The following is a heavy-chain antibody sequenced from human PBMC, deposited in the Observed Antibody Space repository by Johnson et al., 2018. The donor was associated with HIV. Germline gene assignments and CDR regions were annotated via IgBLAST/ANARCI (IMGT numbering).Heavy chain of an antibody. CDR3: ASLGLDLLVKAPLSVVFDAFDI. J-gene: IGHJ3*02. Sequence: QVQLVESGGGVVQPGTSLRLSCAASGFTFSSYGIHWVRQAPGKGLEWVAFIWHDGRDVYYADSVKGRFTISRDNSKNTLYLQMNSLRAEDTAVYYCASLGLDLLVKAPLSVVFDAFDIWGQGTMVTVSS. V-gene: IGHV3-30*19. CDR2: IWHDGRDV. CDR1: GFTFSSYG. D-gene: IGHD3-16*01.